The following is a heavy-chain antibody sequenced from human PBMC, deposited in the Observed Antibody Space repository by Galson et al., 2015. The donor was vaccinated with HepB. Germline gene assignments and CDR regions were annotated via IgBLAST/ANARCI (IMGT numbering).Heavy chain of an antibody. CDR1: GFTFSTHW. Sequence: SLRLSCAASGFTFSTHWMSWLRQAPGKGLDWVANIDLDGGRKYYVDSVKGRFTVSRDNAKNSLYLYMNSLRADDTAVYYCARGITGTFDYWGQGTLVTVSS. CDR3: ARGITGTFDY. CDR2: IDLDGGRK. V-gene: IGHV3-7*03. J-gene: IGHJ4*02. D-gene: IGHD1-20*01.